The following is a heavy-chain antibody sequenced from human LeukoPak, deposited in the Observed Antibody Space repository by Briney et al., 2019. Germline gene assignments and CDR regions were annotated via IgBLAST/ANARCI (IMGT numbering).Heavy chain of an antibody. V-gene: IGHV4-4*02. CDR2: IYHSETT. D-gene: IGHD1-26*01. CDR1: GDSISTNSW. Sequence: SGTLSLTCAVSGDSISTNSWWNWVRQAPGKGLEWIAEIYHSETTNYNPSLKSRVTMSLDKSKNLFSLKLSSVTAADTAVYYCARSPSGSSSRWFDAWGQGTLVTVSS. J-gene: IGHJ5*02. CDR3: ARSPSGSSSRWFDA.